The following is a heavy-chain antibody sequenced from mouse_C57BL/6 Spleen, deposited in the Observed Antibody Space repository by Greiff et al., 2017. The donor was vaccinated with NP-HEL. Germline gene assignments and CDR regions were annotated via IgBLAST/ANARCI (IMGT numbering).Heavy chain of an antibody. D-gene: IGHD4-1*01. J-gene: IGHJ2*01. V-gene: IGHV5-6*01. CDR1: GFTFSSYG. Sequence: EVKLVESGGDLVKPGGSLKLSCAASGFTFSSYGMSWVRQTPDKRLEWVATISSGGSYTYYPDSVKGRFTISRDNAKNTLYLQMSSLKSEDTAMYYCARSGGGDYFDYWGQGTTLTVSS. CDR2: ISSGGSYT. CDR3: ARSGGGDYFDY.